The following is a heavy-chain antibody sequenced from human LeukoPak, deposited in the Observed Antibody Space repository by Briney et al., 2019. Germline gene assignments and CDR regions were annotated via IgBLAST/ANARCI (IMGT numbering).Heavy chain of an antibody. CDR1: GGSISTYY. CDR3: GRLSGSPSRIVDY. Sequence: SETLSLTCTVSGGSISTYYWSWIRQPPGKGLEWIGYIYSSGTTNYSPSLKSRVAISIDTSKNQLSLNLNSVTAADTAVYYCGRLSGSPSRIVDYWGRGTLVTVSS. J-gene: IGHJ4*02. V-gene: IGHV4-59*08. CDR2: IYSSGTT. D-gene: IGHD1-26*01.